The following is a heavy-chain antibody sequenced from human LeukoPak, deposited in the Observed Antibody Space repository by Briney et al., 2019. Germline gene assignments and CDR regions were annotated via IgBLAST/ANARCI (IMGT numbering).Heavy chain of an antibody. V-gene: IGHV3-23*01. CDR2: ISGSGGST. D-gene: IGHD2-2*01. J-gene: IGHJ3*02. Sequence: GSLRLSCAASGFTFSSYAMSWVRQAPGKGLEWASAISGSGGSTYYADSVKGRFTISRDNSKSTLYLQMNSLRAEDTAVYYCAKGKGYCSSTSCYVGAFDIWGQGTMVTVSS. CDR1: GFTFSSYA. CDR3: AKGKGYCSSTSCYVGAFDI.